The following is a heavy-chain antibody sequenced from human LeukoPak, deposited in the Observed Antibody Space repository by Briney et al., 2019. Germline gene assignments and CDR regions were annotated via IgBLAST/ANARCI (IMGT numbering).Heavy chain of an antibody. CDR1: GFTFSSYS. CDR2: ISSSSSYI. Sequence: GGSLRLSCAASGFTFSSYSMNWVRQAPGKGLEWVSSISSSSSYIYYADSVKGRFTISRDNAKNSLYLQMNSPRAEDTAVYYCARGYRRDDILTGYYGDYFDYWGQGTLVTVSS. D-gene: IGHD3-9*01. V-gene: IGHV3-21*01. J-gene: IGHJ4*02. CDR3: ARGYRRDDILTGYYGDYFDY.